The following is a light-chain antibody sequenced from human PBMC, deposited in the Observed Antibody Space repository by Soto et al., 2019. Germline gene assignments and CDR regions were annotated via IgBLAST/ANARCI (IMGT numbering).Light chain of an antibody. CDR2: GAS. CDR1: QSVSSD. V-gene: IGKV3-15*01. CDR3: QQFYRGWT. J-gene: IGKJ1*01. Sequence: EIVMTQSPATLSVSPGKRATLSCRASQSVSSDLAWYQQKPGQAPSLLIYGASTRATGIPARFSGSGSGTEFTPTISSLQSEDFAVYYWQQFYRGWTFGQGTKVEIE.